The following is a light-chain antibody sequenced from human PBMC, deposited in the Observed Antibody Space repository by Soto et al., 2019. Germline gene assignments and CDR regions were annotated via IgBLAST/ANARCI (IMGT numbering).Light chain of an antibody. Sequence: EIELAQSPGTLSLSPGDRATLSCRASQSVTNSFLAWYQQKPGQAPRLLIYGASRRATGIPDRFTGSGSGTDFSLTISRLEPEDFAVYYCQQYVSSPWAFGQGTKVEI. CDR1: QSVTNSF. J-gene: IGKJ1*01. V-gene: IGKV3-20*01. CDR2: GAS. CDR3: QQYVSSPWA.